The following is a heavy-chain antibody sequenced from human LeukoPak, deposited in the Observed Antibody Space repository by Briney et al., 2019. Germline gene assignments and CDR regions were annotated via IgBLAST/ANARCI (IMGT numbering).Heavy chain of an antibody. CDR2: IYTSGNT. Sequence: SETLSLTCTVSGDSISSYYWSWIRQPAGKGLEWIGRIYTSGNTNYNPSLRSRVTMSVDTSKNQFSLKLTPVTAADTAVYYCARAIPRGEQWNVAFDIWGQGTMVTVSS. CDR3: ARAIPRGEQWNVAFDI. J-gene: IGHJ3*02. D-gene: IGHD6-19*01. CDR1: GDSISSYY. V-gene: IGHV4-4*07.